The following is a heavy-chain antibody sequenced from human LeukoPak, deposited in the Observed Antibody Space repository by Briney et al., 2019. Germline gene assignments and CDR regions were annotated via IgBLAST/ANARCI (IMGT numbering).Heavy chain of an antibody. J-gene: IGHJ3*02. CDR2: INPNSGGT. D-gene: IGHD2-2*01. CDR3: ARFPDIVVVPAAYDAFDI. Sequence: ASVKVSCKASGYTFTGYYMHWVRQAPGQGLEWMGWINPNSGGTNYAQKFQGRVTMTRDTSISTAYMELSRLRSDDMAVYYCARFPDIVVVPAAYDAFDIWGQGTMVTVSS. CDR1: GYTFTGYY. V-gene: IGHV1-2*02.